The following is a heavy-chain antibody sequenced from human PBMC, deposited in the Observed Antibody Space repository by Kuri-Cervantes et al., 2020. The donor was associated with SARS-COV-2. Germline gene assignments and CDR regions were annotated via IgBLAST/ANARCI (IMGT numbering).Heavy chain of an antibody. CDR2: ISYDGNNE. J-gene: IGHJ6*02. CDR3: ARSHAVGKTSYFALDV. Sequence: GGSLRLSCAASGFTFSSYAMSWVRRAPGKGLEWVAVISYDGNNEYYAESVRGRFTISRDNSKNSLYLQMNSLRAEDTAVYYCARSHAVGKTSYFALDVWGQGTTVTVSS. CDR1: GFTFSSYA. D-gene: IGHD7-27*01. V-gene: IGHV3-30-3*01.